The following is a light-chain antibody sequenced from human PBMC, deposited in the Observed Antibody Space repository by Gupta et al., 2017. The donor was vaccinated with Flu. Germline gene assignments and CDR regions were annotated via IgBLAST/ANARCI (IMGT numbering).Light chain of an antibody. V-gene: IGLV1-44*01. CDR3: AAWDDSLNGHYV. CDR1: SSNIGSNT. J-gene: IGLJ1*01. CDR2: GNN. Sequence: QSVRAQPPSASGAPGQGVTIPCSGSSSNIGSNTVNWYQQVPGMAPKLLIYGNNQRPSGVPDRFSGSTSGTSASLAINGLQSEDEADYYCAAWDDSLNGHYVFGTGTKLTVL.